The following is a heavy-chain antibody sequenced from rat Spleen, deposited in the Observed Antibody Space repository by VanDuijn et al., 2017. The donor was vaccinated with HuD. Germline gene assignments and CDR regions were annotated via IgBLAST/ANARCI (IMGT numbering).Heavy chain of an antibody. V-gene: IGHV5S10*01. D-gene: IGHD1-6*01. Sequence: EVQLVESGGGLVQPGRSLKLSCAASGFTFSDYNMAWVRQAPKKGLEWVAAINYDGSTTSYRDAVTGRFTVSRDNAKNTLYLQMDSLRSEDTATYYCARQYVYYGSKSSNWFAYWGQGVMVTVSS. CDR1: GFTFSDYN. J-gene: IGHJ2*01. CDR3: ARQYVYYGSKSSNWFAY. CDR2: INYDGSTT.